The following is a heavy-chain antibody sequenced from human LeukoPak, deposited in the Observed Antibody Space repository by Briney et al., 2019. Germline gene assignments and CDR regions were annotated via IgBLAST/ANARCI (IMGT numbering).Heavy chain of an antibody. V-gene: IGHV4-38-2*01. CDR1: GYSISSGYY. CDR3: ARGQRSYFRAVDD. CDR2: IYHSGST. Sequence: SETLSLTCAVSGYSISSGYYWGWIRQPPGKGLEWIGSIYHSGSTYYNPSLKSRVTMSVDTSKNQFSLKLSSVTAADTAVYYCARGQRSYFRAVDDWGQGTLVTVSS. J-gene: IGHJ4*02. D-gene: IGHD1-26*01.